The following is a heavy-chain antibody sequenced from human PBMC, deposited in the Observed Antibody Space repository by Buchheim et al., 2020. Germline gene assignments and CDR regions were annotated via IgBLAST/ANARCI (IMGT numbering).Heavy chain of an antibody. J-gene: IGHJ6*02. CDR3: AKVGGMGEFYYYYGMDV. CDR2: ISYDGSNK. CDR1: GFTFSSYG. D-gene: IGHD3-16*01. Sequence: QVQLVESGGGVVQPGRSLRLSCAASGFTFSSYGMHWVRQAPGKGLEWVAVISYDGSNKYYADSVKGRFTISRDNSKNTLYLQMNSLRAEDTAVYYCAKVGGMGEFYYYYGMDVWGQGTT. V-gene: IGHV3-30*18.